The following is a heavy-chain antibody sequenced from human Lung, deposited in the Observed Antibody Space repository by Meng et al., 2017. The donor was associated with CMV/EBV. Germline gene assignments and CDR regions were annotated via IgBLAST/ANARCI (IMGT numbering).Heavy chain of an antibody. CDR1: DRCMSSCNG. V-gene: IGHV4-4*02. D-gene: IGHD6-19*01. Sequence: VQLEASGPGLVKPSGTMGLALTSTDRCMSSCNGWSWVRQPPGKGLEWIGDIYHSGNTNYKPSLKGRVNISVDKSKIRFCLKLSSVTAADTAVYYCASFPPPGKEWLVTDYWGQETLVTVSS. CDR2: IYHSGNT. CDR3: ASFPPPGKEWLVTDY. J-gene: IGHJ4*02.